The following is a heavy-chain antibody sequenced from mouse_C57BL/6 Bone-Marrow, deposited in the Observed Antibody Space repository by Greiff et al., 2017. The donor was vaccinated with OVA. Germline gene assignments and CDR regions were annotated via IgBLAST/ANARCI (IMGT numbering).Heavy chain of an antibody. Sequence: QVQLQQPGAELVKPGASVKLSCKASGYTFTSYWMQWVKQRPGQGLEWIGEIDPSDSYTNYNQKFKGKATLTVDTSSSTAYMQLSSLTSEDAAVYYCAREGVRLLFADWGQGTLVTVSA. CDR2: IDPSDSYT. CDR1: GYTFTSYW. V-gene: IGHV1-50*01. D-gene: IGHD2-2*01. CDR3: AREGVRLLFAD. J-gene: IGHJ3*01.